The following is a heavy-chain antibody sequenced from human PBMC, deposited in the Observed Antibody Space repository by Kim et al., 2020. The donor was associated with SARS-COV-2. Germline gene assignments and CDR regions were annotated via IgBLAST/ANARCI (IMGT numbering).Heavy chain of an antibody. V-gene: IGHV3-23*01. CDR3: ARDPIPGERMFWLDS. CDR1: GFTFNSYA. J-gene: IGHJ5*01. CDR2: ITTSGGWT. D-gene: IGHD2-2*02. Sequence: GGSLRLSCAASGFTFNSYAMKWVRQAPGKGLEWVSTITTSGGWTDYADSVKGRFTISRDNSENTVYQQMNCLRAEDTALYYCARDPIPGERMFWLDSWGPGTLVTVSS.